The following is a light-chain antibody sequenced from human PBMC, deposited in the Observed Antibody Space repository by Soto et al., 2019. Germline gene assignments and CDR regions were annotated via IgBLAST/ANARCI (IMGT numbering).Light chain of an antibody. J-gene: IGLJ2*01. Sequence: QSALTQPASVSGSPGQSITIFCTGTNSDVGGYNYVSWYQQHPGKAPKVMIYDVSNRPSGVSNRFSGSKSGNTASLTISGLQVEDEADYYCSSYTSSSTRVVFGGGTKLTVL. CDR1: NSDVGGYNY. CDR2: DVS. CDR3: SSYTSSSTRVV. V-gene: IGLV2-14*03.